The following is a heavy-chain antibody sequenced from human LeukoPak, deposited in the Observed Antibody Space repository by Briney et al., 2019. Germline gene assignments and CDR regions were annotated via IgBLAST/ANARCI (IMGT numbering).Heavy chain of an antibody. CDR3: ARYSGSWYGYYYYYMDV. D-gene: IGHD6-13*01. CDR2: IIPIFGTA. J-gene: IGHJ6*03. V-gene: IGHV1-69*06. Sequence: SVKVSCKASGGTFSSYAISWVRQAPGQGLEWMGGIIPIFGTANYAQKFQGRVTITADKSTSTAYMELSSLRSEDTAVYYCARYSGSWYGYYYYYMDVWGKGTTVTVSS. CDR1: GGTFSSYA.